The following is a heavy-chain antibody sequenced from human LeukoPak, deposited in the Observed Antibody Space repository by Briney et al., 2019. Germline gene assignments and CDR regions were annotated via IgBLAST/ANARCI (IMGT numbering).Heavy chain of an antibody. V-gene: IGHV4-59*11. CDR1: GGSINNHF. CDR2: IYYSGST. D-gene: IGHD2-21*02. Sequence: SETLSLTCTVSGGSINNHFWSWIRQSPGEGLEWIGHIYYSGSTNYNPSLKSRVTMSVDTSKNQFSLKLRSVTAADTAVYYCARDSDPYGMDVWGQGTTVTGSS. J-gene: IGHJ6*02. CDR3: ARDSDPYGMDV.